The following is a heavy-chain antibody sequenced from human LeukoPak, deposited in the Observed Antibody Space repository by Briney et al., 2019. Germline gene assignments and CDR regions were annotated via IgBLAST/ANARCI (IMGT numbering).Heavy chain of an antibody. CDR2: IRYDGSNK. D-gene: IGHD2-21*02. CDR1: GFTFSSYG. V-gene: IGHV3-30*02. J-gene: IGHJ3*02. Sequence: GGSLRLSCAASGFTFSSYGMHWVRQAPGKGLEWVAFIRYDGSNKYYADSVKGRFTISRDNSKNTLYLQMNSLRAEDTAVYYCAKDWCGGDCLTDAFDIWGQGTMVTVSS. CDR3: AKDWCGGDCLTDAFDI.